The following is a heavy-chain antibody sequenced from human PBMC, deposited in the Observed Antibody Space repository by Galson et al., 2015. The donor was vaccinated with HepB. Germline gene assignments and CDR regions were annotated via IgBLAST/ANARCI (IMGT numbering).Heavy chain of an antibody. CDR3: TTTKRGEYCSGGNCYYYYYMDV. Sequence: SLRLSCAASGFTFSNAWMSWVRQAPGKGLEWVGRIKSKTDGGTTDYAAPVKGRFTISRDDSKNTLYLQMNSLKTEDTAVYYCTTTKRGEYCSGGNCYYYYYMDVWGKGTTVTVSS. J-gene: IGHJ6*03. CDR2: IKSKTDGGTT. V-gene: IGHV3-15*01. CDR1: GFTFSNAW. D-gene: IGHD2-15*01.